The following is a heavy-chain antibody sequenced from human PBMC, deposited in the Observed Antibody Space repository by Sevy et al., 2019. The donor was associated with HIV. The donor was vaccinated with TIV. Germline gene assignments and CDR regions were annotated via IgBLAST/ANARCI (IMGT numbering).Heavy chain of an antibody. J-gene: IGHJ4*02. CDR1: GGTISRSSYR. D-gene: IGHD3-10*01. Sequence: SETLSLTCTVSGGTISRSSYRWGWIRQPPGKGLEWVGSIYHTGAADDNPSLKRRVTMSVDTSKNQFSLQVGSVTAADTAVYYCARWYGNNFDYWGQGALVTVSS. CDR3: ARWYGNNFDY. V-gene: IGHV4-39*01. CDR2: IYHTGAA.